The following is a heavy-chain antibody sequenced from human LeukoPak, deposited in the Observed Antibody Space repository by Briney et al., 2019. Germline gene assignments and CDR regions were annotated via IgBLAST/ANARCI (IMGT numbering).Heavy chain of an antibody. CDR1: GFTFSKSG. CDR3: ARDGADFWSGYYTTDAFDF. Sequence: GASVKVSCKASGFTFSKSGVSWVRQAPAQGLEWMGWISGRNGNTNYPQKFQGRVTLTTDTSTSTVYMELRSLTSDDTAVYYCARDGADFWSGYYTTDAFDFWGQGTMITVSS. D-gene: IGHD3-3*01. CDR2: ISGRNGNT. V-gene: IGHV1-18*01. J-gene: IGHJ3*01.